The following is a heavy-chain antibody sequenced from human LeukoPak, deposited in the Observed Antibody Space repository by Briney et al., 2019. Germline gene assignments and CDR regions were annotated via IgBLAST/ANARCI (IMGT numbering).Heavy chain of an antibody. Sequence: SETLSLTCTVSGXSISNYYWNWIRQPPGKGLEWIGYIYYSGSTNYNPSLKSRVTISVDTSKDQFSLKLSSVTAADTAVYYCARAGARYSSGWYWFDPWGQGTLVTVSS. V-gene: IGHV4-59*01. CDR1: GXSISNYY. CDR3: ARAGARYSSGWYWFDP. J-gene: IGHJ5*02. D-gene: IGHD6-19*01. CDR2: IYYSGST.